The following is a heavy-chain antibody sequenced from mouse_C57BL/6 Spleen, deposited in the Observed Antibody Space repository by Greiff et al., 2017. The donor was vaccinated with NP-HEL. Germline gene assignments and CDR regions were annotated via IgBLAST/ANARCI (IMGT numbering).Heavy chain of an antibody. V-gene: IGHV5-4*01. CDR2: ISDGGSYT. Sequence: EVQVVESGGGLVKPGGSLKLSCAASGFTFSSYAMSWVRQTPEKRLEWVATISDGGSYTYYPDNVKGRFTISRDNAKNNLYLQMSHLKSEDTAMYYCARADDYDRYYAMDYWGQGTSVTVSS. CDR1: GFTFSSYA. CDR3: ARADDYDRYYAMDY. J-gene: IGHJ4*01. D-gene: IGHD2-4*01.